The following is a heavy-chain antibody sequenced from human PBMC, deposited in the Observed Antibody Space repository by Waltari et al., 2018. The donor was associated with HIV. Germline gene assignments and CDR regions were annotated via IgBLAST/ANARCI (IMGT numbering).Heavy chain of an antibody. D-gene: IGHD3-3*01. V-gene: IGHV3-74*02. CDR3: TKEAYAYDFWSGANSYDGLGV. CDR1: VFSSSGYW. CDR2: KNSDGSAR. J-gene: IGHJ6*02. Sequence: LVESGGGSVQPGQSLKLSCAASVFSSSGYWMHSVRQSPGKGRVWGARKNSDGSARSYGGSVQGRFSISRGKRNNVLYLYMSKLRVDDTAVYYCTKEAYAYDFWSGANSYDGLGVWGQGTTVTVSS.